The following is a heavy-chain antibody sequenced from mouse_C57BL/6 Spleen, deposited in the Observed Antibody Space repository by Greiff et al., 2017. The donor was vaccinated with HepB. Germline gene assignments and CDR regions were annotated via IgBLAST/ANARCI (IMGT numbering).Heavy chain of an antibody. J-gene: IGHJ4*01. CDR3: ARQGRGAMDY. V-gene: IGHV5-6*01. D-gene: IGHD3-3*01. CDR1: GFTFSSYG. Sequence: EVKLMESGGDLVKPGGSLKLSCAASGFTFSSYGMSWVRQTPDKRLEWVATISSGGSYTYYPDSVKGRFTISRDNAKNTLYLQMSSLKSEDTAMYYCARQGRGAMDYWGQGTSVTVSS. CDR2: ISSGGSYT.